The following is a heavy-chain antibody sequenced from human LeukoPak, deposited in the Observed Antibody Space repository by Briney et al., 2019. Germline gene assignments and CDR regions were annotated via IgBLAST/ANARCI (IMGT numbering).Heavy chain of an antibody. CDR3: ARAQVYYDYVWGSYREYYFDY. V-gene: IGHV4-59*01. D-gene: IGHD3-16*02. CDR1: GGSISSYY. CDR2: IYYSGST. Sequence: PSETLSLTCPVSGGSISSYYWSWIRQPPGKGLEWIGYIYYSGSTNYNPSLKSRVTISVDTSKNQFSLKLSSVTAADTAVYYCARAQVYYDYVWGSYREYYFDYWGQGTLVTVSS. J-gene: IGHJ4*02.